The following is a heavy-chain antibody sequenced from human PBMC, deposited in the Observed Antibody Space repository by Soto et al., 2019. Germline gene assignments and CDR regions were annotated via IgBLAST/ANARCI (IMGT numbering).Heavy chain of an antibody. CDR3: ARDGMATVDHYYYGMDV. J-gene: IGHJ6*02. V-gene: IGHV1-18*01. CDR2: ISANNGDT. D-gene: IGHD4-4*01. CDR1: GYTFTSYA. Sequence: VQLVQSGAEVKRPGASVKVSCKASGYTFTSYAISWVRQAPGQGLEWMAWISANNGDTIYAQKLQGRVTMTTDTSTSTAYMELRSLTSDDTAVYYCARDGMATVDHYYYGMDVWGQGTTVTVSS.